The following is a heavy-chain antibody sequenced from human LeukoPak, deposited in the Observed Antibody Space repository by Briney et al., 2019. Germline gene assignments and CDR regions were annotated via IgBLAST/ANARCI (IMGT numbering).Heavy chain of an antibody. CDR2: ISSSGTTI. J-gene: IGHJ6*04. Sequence: GGSLRLSCAASGFTFSSYGMSWVRQAPGKGLEWVSYISSSGTTIYYADSVKGRFTISRDNAKNSLYLQMNSLSAEDTAVYYCARWYYGSGDVWGKGTTVTVSS. CDR3: ARWYYGSGDV. V-gene: IGHV3-48*04. D-gene: IGHD3-10*01. CDR1: GFTFSSYG.